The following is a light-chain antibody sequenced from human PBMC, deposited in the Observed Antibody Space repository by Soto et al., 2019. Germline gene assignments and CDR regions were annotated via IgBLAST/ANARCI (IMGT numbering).Light chain of an antibody. Sequence: QSVLTQPPSASRTPGQRVTISCSGSSSNIGSNTVNWYQQLPGTAPKLLIYSNNQRPSGVPDRFSGSKSGTSASLAITGLQAEDEADYYCQSYGSSLSGSNVFGGGTKVTVL. V-gene: IGLV1-44*01. J-gene: IGLJ2*01. CDR2: SNN. CDR1: SSNIGSNT. CDR3: QSYGSSLSGSNV.